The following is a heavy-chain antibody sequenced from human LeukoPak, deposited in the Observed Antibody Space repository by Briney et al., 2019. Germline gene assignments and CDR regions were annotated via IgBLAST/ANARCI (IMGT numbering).Heavy chain of an antibody. CDR3: AKDMNTVTTTFDY. Sequence: XRSLRLSCAASGFTFSTYAMHWVRQAPGKGLEWVAVISNDATKKYYADSVKGRSTISRDNSENTLYLQMNSLRAEDTAVYYCAKDMNTVTTTFDYWGQGTLVTVSS. V-gene: IGHV3-30*18. J-gene: IGHJ4*02. D-gene: IGHD4-17*01. CDR2: ISNDATKK. CDR1: GFTFSTYA.